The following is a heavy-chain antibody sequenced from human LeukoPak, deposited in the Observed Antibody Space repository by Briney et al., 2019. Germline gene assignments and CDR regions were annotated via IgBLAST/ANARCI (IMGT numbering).Heavy chain of an antibody. CDR3: ASGGGTNYFDY. Sequence: GGSLRLSCAASGFTFSNYGMHWVRQAPGKGLEWVAVISYDGSNKYYADSVKGRFTISRDNSKNTLYLQMNSLRAEDTAVYYCASGGGTNYFDYWGQGTLVTVSS. D-gene: IGHD1-1*01. CDR2: ISYDGSNK. J-gene: IGHJ4*02. V-gene: IGHV3-30*03. CDR1: GFTFSNYG.